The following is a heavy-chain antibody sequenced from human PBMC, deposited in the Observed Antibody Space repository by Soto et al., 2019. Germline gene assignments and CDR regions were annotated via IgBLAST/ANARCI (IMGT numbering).Heavy chain of an antibody. J-gene: IGHJ5*02. CDR3: ARGFGQEWLLPAEYNWFDP. V-gene: IGHV3-21*01. CDR2: ISSSSSYI. Sequence: GGSLSLSCAASGFTFSSYSMNWVRQAPGKGLEWVSSISSSSSYIYYADSVKGRFTISRDNAKNSLYLQMNSLRAEDTAVYYCARGFGQEWLLPAEYNWFDPWGQGTLVTVSS. D-gene: IGHD3-3*01. CDR1: GFTFSSYS.